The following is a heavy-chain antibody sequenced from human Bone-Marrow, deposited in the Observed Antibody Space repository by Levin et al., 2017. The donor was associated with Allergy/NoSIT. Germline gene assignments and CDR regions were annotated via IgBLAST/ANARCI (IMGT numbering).Heavy chain of an antibody. CDR3: ARAKRYTTSWFPFDY. V-gene: IGHV4-39*02. Sequence: GSLRLSCTVSGDPINSNSFYWGWVRQPPGKGLEWIGAIFYRGTTYYKSSLKSRVIISADTSKNVFSLRLSSATVADTAVYFCARAKRYTTSWFPFDYWGQGSLVTVSS. CDR1: GDPINSNSFY. D-gene: IGHD6-13*01. CDR2: IFYRGTT. J-gene: IGHJ4*02.